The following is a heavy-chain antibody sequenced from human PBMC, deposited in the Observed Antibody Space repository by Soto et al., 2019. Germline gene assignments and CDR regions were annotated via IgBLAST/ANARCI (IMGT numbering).Heavy chain of an antibody. CDR3: VGHSWTAPTY. CDR2: INQDGSNK. D-gene: IGHD1-1*01. CDR1: GFPFTNYW. Sequence: GGSLRLSCISSGFPFTNYWMSWVRQAPGKGLEWVANINQDGSNKYYVDSVKGRFTISRDDTKNSLYLQMNSLRAEDTAVYYCVGHSWTAPTYWGQGTLVTVSS. J-gene: IGHJ4*02. V-gene: IGHV3-7*01.